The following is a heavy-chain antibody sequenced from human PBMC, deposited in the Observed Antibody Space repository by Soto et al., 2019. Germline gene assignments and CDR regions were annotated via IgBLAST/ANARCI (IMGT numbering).Heavy chain of an antibody. CDR1: GFTFSSYA. CDR3: AKEVPLDVDTAMVHDTYYYDSSGYYYDY. CDR2: ISGSGGST. D-gene: IGHD3-22*01. Sequence: GGSLRLSCAASGFTFSSYAMSWVRQAPGKGLEWVSAISGSGGSTYYADSVKGRFTISRDNSKNTLYLQMNSLRAEDTAVYYCAKEVPLDVDTAMVHDTYYYDSSGYYYDYWGQGTLVTVSS. V-gene: IGHV3-23*01. J-gene: IGHJ4*02.